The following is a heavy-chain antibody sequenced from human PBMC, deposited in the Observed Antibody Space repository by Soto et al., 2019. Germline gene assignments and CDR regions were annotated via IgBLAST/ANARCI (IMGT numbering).Heavy chain of an antibody. CDR2: TGISGRTT. Sequence: GESLKISCAASGFSFNTYGMSWVRQAPGKGLEWVSTTGISGRTTYYADSVKGRFTVSRDDSQNTLDLQMSSLRAEDTAAYYCATVHNTSRSFNYWGQGTLVTVSS. J-gene: IGHJ4*02. CDR1: GFSFNTYG. CDR3: ATVHNTSRSFNY. D-gene: IGHD1-20*01. V-gene: IGHV3-23*01.